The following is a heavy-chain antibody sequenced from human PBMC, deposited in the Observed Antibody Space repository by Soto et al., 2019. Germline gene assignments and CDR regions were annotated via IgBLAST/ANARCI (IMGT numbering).Heavy chain of an antibody. J-gene: IGHJ5*02. D-gene: IGHD3-22*01. CDR1: VASISSGGYY. V-gene: IGHV4-31*03. CDR3: ARESKYDTSGYPPWFAP. Sequence: QVQLQESGPGLVKPSQTLSLTCTVSVASISSGGYYWSWIRQHPGEGLEWIGYIYYSGSTSYNPCLKSGVTISVGSIKNQFCLRLSSVTDADTSVYYCARESKYDTSGYPPWFAPWGQGTLVTVSS. CDR2: IYYSGST.